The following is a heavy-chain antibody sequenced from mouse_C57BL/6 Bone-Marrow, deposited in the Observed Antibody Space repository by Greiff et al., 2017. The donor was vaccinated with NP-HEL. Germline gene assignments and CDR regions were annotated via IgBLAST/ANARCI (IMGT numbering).Heavy chain of an antibody. CDR1: GYTFTDYN. J-gene: IGHJ1*03. Sequence: EVQLQQSGPELVKPGASVKIPCKASGYTFTDYNMDWVKQSHGKSLEWIGDINPNNGGTIYNQKFKGKATLTVDKSSSTAYMELRSLTSEDTAVYYCARDYYSNSFRYFDVWGTGTTVTVSS. D-gene: IGHD2-5*01. CDR2: INPNNGGT. CDR3: ARDYYSNSFRYFDV. V-gene: IGHV1-18*01.